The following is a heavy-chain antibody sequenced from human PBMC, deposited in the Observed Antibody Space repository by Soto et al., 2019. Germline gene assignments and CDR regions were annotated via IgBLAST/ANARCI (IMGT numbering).Heavy chain of an antibody. J-gene: IGHJ1*01. D-gene: IGHD3-3*01. V-gene: IGHV2-5*01. CDR3: ARCPDAFWSGYLISD. Sequence: QITLKESGPTLVKPTQTLTLTYTFSGFSLNTSGVGVGWIRQPPGKALEWLALIYGNDGKRYSPSLKSRLTISKDTSENQVVLTMTNMDPVDTATYYCARCPDAFWSGYLISDWGQGTLVTVSS. CDR1: GFSLNTSGVG. CDR2: IYGNDGK.